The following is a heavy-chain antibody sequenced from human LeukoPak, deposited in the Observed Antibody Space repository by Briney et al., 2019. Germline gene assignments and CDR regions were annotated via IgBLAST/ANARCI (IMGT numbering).Heavy chain of an antibody. Sequence: SETLSLTCTVSGGSISSYYTSCIRHPPGKGLEWIWYIYTSGSTNYNPSLKSRVTISVDTSTNQFSLKLCSVTAADTAVYYCARQTYYYDSSGPGIAYYFDYWGQGTLVTVSS. CDR2: IYTSGST. CDR1: GGSISSYY. D-gene: IGHD3-22*01. V-gene: IGHV4-4*09. CDR3: ARQTYYYDSSGPGIAYYFDY. J-gene: IGHJ4*02.